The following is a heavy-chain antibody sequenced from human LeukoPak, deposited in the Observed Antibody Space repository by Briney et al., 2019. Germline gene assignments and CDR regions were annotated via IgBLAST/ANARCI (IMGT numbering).Heavy chain of an antibody. V-gene: IGHV1-69*05. CDR2: IIPIFGTA. CDR3: ARIGYCSSTSCYDWFDP. Sequence: GASVKVSCKASGDTFTGYYMHWVRQAPGQGLEWMRGIIPIFGTANYAQKFQGRVTLTTDESTSTAYMELSSVRSEDTAVYYCARIGYCSSTSCYDWFDPWGQGTLVTVSS. CDR1: GDTFTGYY. J-gene: IGHJ5*02. D-gene: IGHD2-2*01.